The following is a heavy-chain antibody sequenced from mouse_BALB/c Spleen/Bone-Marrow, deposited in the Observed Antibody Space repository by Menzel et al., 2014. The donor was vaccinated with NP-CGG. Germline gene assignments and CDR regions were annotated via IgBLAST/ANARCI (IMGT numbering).Heavy chain of an antibody. V-gene: IGHV2-6-4*01. Sequence: VQREESGPGLVAPSQSLSITCTVSGFSLSRYSIHWIRQPPGNGLKWLGMIWGGGSTDYNSALKSKLSISKDNSKSQVFLKMNSLQTDDTAIYYCARNLRDPFAYWGQGTLVTVSA. CDR2: IWGGGST. CDR1: GFSLSRYS. J-gene: IGHJ3*01. CDR3: ARNLRDPFAY.